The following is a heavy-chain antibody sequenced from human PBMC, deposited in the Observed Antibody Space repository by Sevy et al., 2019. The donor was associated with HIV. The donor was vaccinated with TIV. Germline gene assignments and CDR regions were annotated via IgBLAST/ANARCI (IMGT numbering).Heavy chain of an antibody. CDR1: GFTFDDYA. Sequence: GGSLRLSCAASGFTFDDYAMHWVRQAPGKGLEWVSGISWNSGSIGYADSVKGRFTISRDNAKNSLYLQMNSLRAEDTALYYCAKDRAHTVVVPAAIGGYNYYYMDVWGKGTTVTVPS. J-gene: IGHJ6*03. D-gene: IGHD2-2*01. CDR3: AKDRAHTVVVPAAIGGYNYYYMDV. V-gene: IGHV3-9*01. CDR2: ISWNSGSI.